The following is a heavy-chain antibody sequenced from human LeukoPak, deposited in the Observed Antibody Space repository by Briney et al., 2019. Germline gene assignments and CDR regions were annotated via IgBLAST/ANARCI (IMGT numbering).Heavy chain of an antibody. CDR1: GFTFSSYS. CDR3: ARAKTYDILTAVGP. Sequence: GGSLRLSCAASGFTFSSYSMNWVRQAPGKGLEWVSSISSSSYIYYADSVKGRFTTSRDNAKNSLYLQMNSLRAEDTAVYYCARAKTYDILTAVGPWGQGTLVTVSS. CDR2: ISSSSYI. J-gene: IGHJ5*02. V-gene: IGHV3-21*01. D-gene: IGHD3-9*01.